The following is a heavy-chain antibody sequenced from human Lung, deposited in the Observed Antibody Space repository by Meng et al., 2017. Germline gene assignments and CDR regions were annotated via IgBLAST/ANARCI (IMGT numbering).Heavy chain of an antibody. CDR1: GGSFSDYY. Sequence: VQLQQWGAGLLKPSETLSLTCVVSGGSFSDYYWSWICQPPGKGLEWIGEINHSGSTNYNPSLESRATISVDTSQNNLSLKLSSVTAADSAVYYCARGPTTMAHDFDYWGQGTLVTVSS. D-gene: IGHD4-11*01. CDR3: ARGPTTMAHDFDY. V-gene: IGHV4-34*01. CDR2: INHSGST. J-gene: IGHJ4*02.